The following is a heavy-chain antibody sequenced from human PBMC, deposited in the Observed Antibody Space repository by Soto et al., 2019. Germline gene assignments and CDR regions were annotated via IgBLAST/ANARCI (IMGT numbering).Heavy chain of an antibody. CDR1: GFTCRSYA. V-gene: IGHV3-23*01. Sequence: EVQLLESGGGWVQPGGSLRLSCAASGFTCRSYAMSWVRLAPGEGLEWVSAISGSGGSTYYADSVRGRFTISRDNSKNTLYLQMDSLRAGVSAGYYCAKAATTVTTGTGSRIDYWGQGTLVTVSS. CDR3: AKAATTVTTGTGSRIDY. D-gene: IGHD4-17*01. J-gene: IGHJ4*02. CDR2: ISGSGGST.